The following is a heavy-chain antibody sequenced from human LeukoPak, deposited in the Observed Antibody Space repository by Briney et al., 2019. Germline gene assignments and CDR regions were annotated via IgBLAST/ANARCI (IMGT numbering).Heavy chain of an antibody. Sequence: GGSLRLSCAASGFTFSSYAMSWVRQAPGKGLEWVSAISGSGGSTYYADSVKGRFTISRDNSKNTLYLQMNSLRAEDTAVYYCAKGRGTYYDFWSAQANWFDPWGQGTLVTVSS. CDR1: GFTFSSYA. CDR3: AKGRGTYYDFWSAQANWFDP. D-gene: IGHD3-3*01. V-gene: IGHV3-23*01. J-gene: IGHJ5*02. CDR2: ISGSGGST.